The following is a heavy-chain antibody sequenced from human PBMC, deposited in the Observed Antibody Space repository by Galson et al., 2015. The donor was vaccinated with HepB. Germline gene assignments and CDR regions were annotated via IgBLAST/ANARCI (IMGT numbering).Heavy chain of an antibody. Sequence: SLRLSCAASGFTFDTYAMSWVRQAPGKGLEWVSAISVTGGSTYYADSVKGRFTISRDTSKNTLFLQMNSLRAEDTAVYYFAKERREEFDYWGQGTLVTVSS. V-gene: IGHV3-23*01. CDR1: GFTFDTYA. CDR2: ISVTGGST. CDR3: AKERREEFDY. J-gene: IGHJ4*02.